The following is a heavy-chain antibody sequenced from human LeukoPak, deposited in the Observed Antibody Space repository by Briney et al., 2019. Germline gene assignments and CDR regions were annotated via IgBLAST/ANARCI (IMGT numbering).Heavy chain of an antibody. V-gene: IGHV4-39*07. Sequence: PSETLSLTCTVSGGSISSSSYYWGWIRQPPGKGLEWIGSIYYDGSTYYNPSLKSRVTISVDTSKNLFSLKLSSVTAADTAVYYCARNWNVPRGVSWFDPWGQGTLVTVSS. D-gene: IGHD1-1*01. CDR1: GGSISSSSYY. CDR2: IYYDGST. CDR3: ARNWNVPRGVSWFDP. J-gene: IGHJ5*02.